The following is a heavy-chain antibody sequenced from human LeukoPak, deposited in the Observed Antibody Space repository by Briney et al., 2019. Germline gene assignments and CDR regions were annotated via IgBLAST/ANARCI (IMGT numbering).Heavy chain of an antibody. V-gene: IGHV4-59*08. CDR1: GGSISSYY. Sequence: SETLSLTCTVSGGSISSYYWSWIRQPPGKGLEWIGYIYYSGSTNYNPSLKSRVTISVDTSKNQFSLKLSSVTAADTAVYYCASWSGSYPYHFDYWGQGTLVTVSS. D-gene: IGHD1-26*01. J-gene: IGHJ4*02. CDR3: ASWSGSYPYHFDY. CDR2: IYYSGST.